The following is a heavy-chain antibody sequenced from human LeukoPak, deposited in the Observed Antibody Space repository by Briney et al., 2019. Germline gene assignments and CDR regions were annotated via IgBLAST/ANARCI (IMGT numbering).Heavy chain of an antibody. V-gene: IGHV1-2*02. CDR1: GYTFTGYY. CDR2: INPNSGGT. J-gene: IGHJ4*02. D-gene: IGHD2-8*01. Sequence: ASVTVSCKASGYTFTGYYMHWVRQAPGQGLEWMGWINPNSGGTNYAQKFQGRVTMTRDTSISTAYMELSRLRSDDTAVYYCYLTPYCTNGVCYYHYWGQGTLVTVSS. CDR3: YLTPYCTNGVCYYHY.